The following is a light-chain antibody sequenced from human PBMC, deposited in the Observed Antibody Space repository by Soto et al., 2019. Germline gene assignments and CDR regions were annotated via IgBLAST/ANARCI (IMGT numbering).Light chain of an antibody. CDR2: GAF. J-gene: IGKJ5*01. V-gene: IGKV3-11*01. CDR3: QQRNIWPPGT. Sequence: EIVLTQSPAPLSLSPGERATLSCRASPSVTNFLAWYQQKPGQAPGLLIYGAFDRAPGIPARFSGSGSGTDFTLTISSLEPEDYAIYYCQQRNIWPPGTFGQGTRLEIK. CDR1: PSVTNF.